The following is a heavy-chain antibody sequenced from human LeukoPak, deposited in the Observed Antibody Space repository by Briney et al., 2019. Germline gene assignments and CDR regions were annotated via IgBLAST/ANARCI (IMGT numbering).Heavy chain of an antibody. D-gene: IGHD7-27*01. J-gene: IGHJ3*02. V-gene: IGHV3-30-3*01. Sequence: PGGSLRLSCAASGFTFSNYAMSWVRQAPGKGLEWVAFISYDGTNKYCADSVKGRFTISRDNSKNTLYLQMNSLRAEDTALYYCAREILTGYAFDIWGQGTMVTVSS. CDR3: AREILTGYAFDI. CDR2: ISYDGTNK. CDR1: GFTFSNYA.